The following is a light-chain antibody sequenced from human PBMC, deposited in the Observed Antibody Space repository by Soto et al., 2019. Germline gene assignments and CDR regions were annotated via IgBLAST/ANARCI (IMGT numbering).Light chain of an antibody. CDR1: QSVSSSY. J-gene: IGKJ3*01. Sequence: EIVLTQSPGTLSLSPGERATLSCRASQSVSSSYLAWYQQKPGQAPRLLIYGASSRATGNPDRFSGSGSGTDVSLTISRLGPEDFAVYYCLQYGSSPVTFGPGTKEDIK. CDR2: GAS. CDR3: LQYGSSPVT. V-gene: IGKV3-20*01.